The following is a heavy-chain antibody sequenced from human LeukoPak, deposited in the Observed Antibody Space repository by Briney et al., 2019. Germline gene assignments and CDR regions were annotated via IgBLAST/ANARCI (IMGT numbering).Heavy chain of an antibody. Sequence: PGRSLRLSCALSAFTSGRYVMSSVRPAPGGGPEWVSAISGVGGTYYADSVKGRLTISRGNSKNPLYLQMKSLGGEDTALYYCARYCGAASCYSGFAYWGQGTLVTVAS. D-gene: IGHD2-15*01. CDR1: AFTSGRYV. J-gene: IGHJ4*02. V-gene: IGHV3-23*01. CDR3: ARYCGAASCYSGFAY. CDR2: ISGVGGT.